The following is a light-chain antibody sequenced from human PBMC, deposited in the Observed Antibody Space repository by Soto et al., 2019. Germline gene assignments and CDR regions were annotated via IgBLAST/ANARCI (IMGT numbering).Light chain of an antibody. CDR2: DDR. CDR3: QVWASNTAQV. CDR1: NIGSKA. J-gene: IGLJ1*01. V-gene: IGLV3-21*02. Sequence: SYELTQSPSVSVAPGQTARITCGGNNIGSKAVHWYQQKPGQAPVLVVYDDRDRPSGIPERFYGSNSGNTATLTISGVEAGDEADYYCQVWASNTAQVFGNGTKGTV.